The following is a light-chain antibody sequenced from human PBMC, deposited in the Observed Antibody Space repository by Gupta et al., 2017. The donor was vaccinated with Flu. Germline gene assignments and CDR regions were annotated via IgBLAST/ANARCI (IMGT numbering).Light chain of an antibody. CDR1: ESARNN. V-gene: IGKV3-15*01. CDR2: EAS. J-gene: IGKJ3*01. Sequence: RVTLSCRTSESARNNLACYQQKPCQAPRRLIYEASTRAIGIPARFTGSGSGTDFTLTISRLQSEDIAVYYCQLYNTWPPSTFGPGTKVEVK. CDR3: QLYNTWPPST.